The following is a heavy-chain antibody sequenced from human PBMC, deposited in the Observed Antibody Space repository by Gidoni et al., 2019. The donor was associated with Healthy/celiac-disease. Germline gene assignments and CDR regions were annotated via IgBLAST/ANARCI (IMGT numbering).Heavy chain of an antibody. V-gene: IGHV3-30-3*01. CDR2: ISYDGSNK. D-gene: IGHD3-16*01. CDR1: GFTFSSYA. Sequence: QVQLVVSGRGVVQPGRSLRLSCAASGFTFSSYAMHWVRQAPGKGLEWVAVISYDGSNKYYADSVKGRFTIYRDNSKNTLYLQMNSLRAEDTAVDYCARGVRRMITFGGVIHWGQGTRVTVSS. CDR3: ARGVRRMITFGGVIH. J-gene: IGHJ4*02.